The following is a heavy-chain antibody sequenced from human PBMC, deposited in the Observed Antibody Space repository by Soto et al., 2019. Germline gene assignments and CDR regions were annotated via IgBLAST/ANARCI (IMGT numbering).Heavy chain of an antibody. V-gene: IGHV4-31*03. Sequence: SETLSLTCTVSGGSISSGGYYWSWIRQHPGKGLEWIGYIYYSGSTYYNPSLKSRVTISVDTSKNQFSLKLSSVTAADTAVYYCARDQRSTAAGPFFDYWGQGTLVTVSS. CDR2: IYYSGST. CDR3: ARDQRSTAAGPFFDY. D-gene: IGHD6-13*01. CDR1: GGSISSGGYY. J-gene: IGHJ4*02.